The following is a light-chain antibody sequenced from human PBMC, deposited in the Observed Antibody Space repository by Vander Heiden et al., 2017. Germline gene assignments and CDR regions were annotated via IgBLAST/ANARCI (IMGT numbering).Light chain of an antibody. V-gene: IGKV4-1*01. J-gene: IGKJ5*01. Sequence: DILMTPSPDSLAVVLGERAPINCKSSQSVLFTSNNNNYLAWYQQKPGLPPKLLIYWASTRESGVPDRFSGSGSGADFTLSISSLQAEDVAVYYCQQYYNNPITFGQGTRLEIK. CDR1: QSVLFTSNNNNY. CDR3: QQYYNNPIT. CDR2: WAS.